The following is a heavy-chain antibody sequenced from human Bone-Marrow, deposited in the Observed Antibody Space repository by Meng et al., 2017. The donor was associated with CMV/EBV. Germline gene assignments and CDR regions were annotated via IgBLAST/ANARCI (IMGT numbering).Heavy chain of an antibody. CDR2: ISYDGSNK. CDR1: GFPFSSHP. V-gene: IGHV3-30-3*01. CDR3: ARDYYGWGSYSSPFDF. J-gene: IGHJ4*02. Sequence: SGFPFSSHPMHWVRQAPGKGLEWVAVISYDGSNKYYADSVKGRFTISRDYSKNTLYLQMNSLRSEDTAVYYCARDYYGWGSYSSPFDFWGQGALVTVSS. D-gene: IGHD3-10*01.